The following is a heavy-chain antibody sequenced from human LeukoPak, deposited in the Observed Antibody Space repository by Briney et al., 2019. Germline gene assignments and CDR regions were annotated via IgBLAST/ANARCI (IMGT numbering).Heavy chain of an antibody. CDR2: LNGGGDST. Sequence: GGSLRLSCAASGFTFSSYAMTWVRQAPGKGLQWVSSLNGGGDSTYYAASVKGRFTISRDNSKNTLYLQMNSLRVDDTAVYYCAQIRHGGECYSAWGQGTLVTVSS. J-gene: IGHJ5*02. D-gene: IGHD2-21*01. V-gene: IGHV3-23*01. CDR3: AQIRHGGECYSA. CDR1: GFTFSSYA.